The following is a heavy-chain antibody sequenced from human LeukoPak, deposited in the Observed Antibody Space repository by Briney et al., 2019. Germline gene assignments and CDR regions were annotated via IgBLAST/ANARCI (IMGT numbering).Heavy chain of an antibody. D-gene: IGHD6-13*01. CDR1: GFTFSSYA. V-gene: IGHV3-23*01. Sequence: GGSLRLSCAASGFTFSSYAMSWVRQAPGKGLEWVSTISGSGDSTYYADSVKGRFTISRDNSKNTLYLQMNSLRAEDTALYYCAKDLRDDPYSSSWYGPDSWGQGTLVTVSS. CDR2: ISGSGDST. CDR3: AKDLRDDPYSSSWYGPDS. J-gene: IGHJ4*02.